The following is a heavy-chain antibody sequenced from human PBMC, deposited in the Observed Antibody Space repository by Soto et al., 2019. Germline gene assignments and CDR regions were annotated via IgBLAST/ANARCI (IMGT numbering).Heavy chain of an antibody. Sequence: ASVKVSCKASGYTFTSYDINWVRQATGQGLEWMGWMNPNSGNTGYAQKLQGRVTMTRNTSISTAYMELRSLRSDDTAVYYCARDSVDRYSSSSDYWGQGTLVTVSS. CDR2: MNPNSGNT. V-gene: IGHV1-8*01. D-gene: IGHD6-6*01. J-gene: IGHJ4*02. CDR1: GYTFTSYD. CDR3: ARDSVDRYSSSSDY.